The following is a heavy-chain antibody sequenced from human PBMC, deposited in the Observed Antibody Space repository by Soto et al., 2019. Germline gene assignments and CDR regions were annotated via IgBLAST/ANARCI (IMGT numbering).Heavy chain of an antibody. Sequence: GGSLRLSCAASGFTFSNAWMSWVRQAPGKGLEWVSAISGSGGSTYYADSVKGRFTISRDNSKNTLYLQMNSLRAEDTAVYYCAKDPGGDTAMVNHYWGQGTLVTVSS. V-gene: IGHV3-23*01. CDR3: AKDPGGDTAMVNHY. CDR1: GFTFSNAW. CDR2: ISGSGGST. D-gene: IGHD5-18*01. J-gene: IGHJ4*02.